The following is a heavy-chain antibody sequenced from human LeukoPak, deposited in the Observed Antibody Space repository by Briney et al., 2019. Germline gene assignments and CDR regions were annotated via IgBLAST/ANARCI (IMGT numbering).Heavy chain of an antibody. CDR3: ARAVAVPGYYYGMDV. V-gene: IGHV1-69*13. CDR2: IIPIFGTA. J-gene: IGHJ6*02. CDR1: GGTFSSYA. D-gene: IGHD6-19*01. Sequence: GSSVTVSCKASGGTFSSYAISWVRQAAGQGLDWMGGIIPIFGTANYAQKFQGRLTITADESTSTAYMELSSLRSEDTAVYYCARAVAVPGYYYGMDVWGQGTTVTVSS.